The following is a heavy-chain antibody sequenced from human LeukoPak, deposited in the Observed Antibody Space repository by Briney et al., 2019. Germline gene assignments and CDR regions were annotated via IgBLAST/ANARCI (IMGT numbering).Heavy chain of an antibody. J-gene: IGHJ6*03. CDR3: ARGGWNDVSLRGYYYYYMDV. Sequence: GGSLRHSCAPSGFTFTSNSMNWVRQAPGKGLEWVSSISSSSSYIYYADSVKGRFTISRDNAKNSLYLQMNTLRAADTAVYYCARGGWNDVSLRGYYYYYMDVWGKGTTVTVSS. CDR1: GFTFTSNS. V-gene: IGHV3-21*01. D-gene: IGHD1-1*01. CDR2: ISSSSSYI.